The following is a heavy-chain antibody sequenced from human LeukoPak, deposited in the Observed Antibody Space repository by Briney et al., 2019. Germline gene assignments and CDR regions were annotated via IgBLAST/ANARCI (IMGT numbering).Heavy chain of an antibody. CDR2: ISSGSSTK. Sequence: QPGGSLRLSCVASGITFSTFSMNWVRQAPGKGLEWVSYISSGSSTKYYADSVKGRFTISRDNAKNSLYLQMNSLRAEDTAVYYCARDKIKGYWGLGTLVTVSS. CDR1: GITFSTFS. J-gene: IGHJ4*02. V-gene: IGHV3-48*04. CDR3: ARDKIKGY.